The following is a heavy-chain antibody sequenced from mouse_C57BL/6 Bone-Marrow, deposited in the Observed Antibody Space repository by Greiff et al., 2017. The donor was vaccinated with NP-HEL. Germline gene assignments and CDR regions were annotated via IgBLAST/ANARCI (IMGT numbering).Heavy chain of an antibody. D-gene: IGHD1-1*01. J-gene: IGHJ1*03. CDR2: IDPSDSYT. CDR1: GYTFTSYW. Sequence: QVQLQQPGAELVMPGASVKLSCKASGYTFTSYWMHWVKRRPGQGLEWIGEIDPSDSYTNYNQKFKGKSTLTVDKSSSTAYMQLSSLTSEDSAVYYCAREVLNWYFDVWGTGTTVTVSS. CDR3: AREVLNWYFDV. V-gene: IGHV1-69*01.